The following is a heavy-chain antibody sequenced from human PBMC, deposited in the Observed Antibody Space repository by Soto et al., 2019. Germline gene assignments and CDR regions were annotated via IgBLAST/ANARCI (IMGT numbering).Heavy chain of an antibody. J-gene: IGHJ6*02. D-gene: IGHD3-10*01. CDR2: IYYSGST. CDR1: GGSVTSYY. V-gene: IGHV4-59*02. Sequence: SETLSLTCTVSGGSVTSYYWSCIRQPPGKTLEWIGTIYYSGSTNYNPSLKSRVTISVDTSKNQFSLKLGSVTAADTAVYFCARALYGSGVLDVWAQGTTVTVSS. CDR3: ARALYGSGVLDV.